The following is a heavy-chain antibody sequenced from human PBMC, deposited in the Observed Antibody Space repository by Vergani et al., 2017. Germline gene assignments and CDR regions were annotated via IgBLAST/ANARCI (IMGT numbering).Heavy chain of an antibody. J-gene: IGHJ4*02. V-gene: IGHV4-38-2*02. CDR1: GYSISNGYY. CDR2: VYHSGST. CDR3: ATDIGISVIVVIFDY. D-gene: IGHD3-22*01. Sequence: QVQLQESGPGLVKPSETLSLTCAVAGYSISNGYYWGWIRQPPGKGLEWIGSVYHSGSTYYNPSLRSRVTMSVETSKNQLSLKLSSVTAADTAVYYCATDIGISVIVVIFDYWGQGTLVTVSS.